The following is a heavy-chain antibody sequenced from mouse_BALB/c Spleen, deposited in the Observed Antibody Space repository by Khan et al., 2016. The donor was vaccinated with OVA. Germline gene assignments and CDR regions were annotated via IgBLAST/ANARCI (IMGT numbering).Heavy chain of an antibody. J-gene: IGHJ2*01. CDR3: ARDYGSSYLFFDY. CDR1: GSSITSDYA. D-gene: IGHD1-1*01. V-gene: IGHV3-2*02. Sequence: EVQLVETGPGLVKPSQSLSLTCTVTGSSITSDYAWNWIRQFPGNKLEWMAYITYSGSTGSNPSLKSRISITRDTSKNQFFLHLNSVTTEDTATYYCARDYGSSYLFFDYWGQGTTLTVSS. CDR2: ITYSGST.